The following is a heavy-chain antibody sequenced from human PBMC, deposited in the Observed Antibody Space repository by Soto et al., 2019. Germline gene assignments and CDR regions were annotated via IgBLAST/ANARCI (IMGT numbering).Heavy chain of an antibody. CDR3: ARGRWNSAFHYYYYAMDV. J-gene: IGHJ6*02. CDR1: GDSISSYY. V-gene: IGHV4-59*01. Sequence: QVQLQESGPGLVKPSETLSLTCTVSGDSISSYYWSWTRQPPGKGLEWIGYIYYSGSTNYNPSLKSRVIMSVDTSKKQFSLKLSSVTAADTAVYYCARGRWNSAFHYYYYAMDVWGQGTTVTVSS. D-gene: IGHD1-7*01. CDR2: IYYSGST.